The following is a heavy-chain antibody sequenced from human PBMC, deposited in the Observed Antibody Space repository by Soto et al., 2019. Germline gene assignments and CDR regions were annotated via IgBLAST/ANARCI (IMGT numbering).Heavy chain of an antibody. J-gene: IGHJ6*02. CDR1: GGTFSNYA. CDR2: IIPIFGTA. V-gene: IGHV1-69*06. D-gene: IGHD2-8*01. Sequence: QVQLVQSGAEVKKPGSSVKVSCKASGGTFSNYAINWVRQAPGQGLEWMGGIIPIFGTANYAQKFQGRVTITAEKSKSKADIELSSRRSEDTAVYYCARDGRIVLVGYASPRYGMDGWGQGSKVTVCS. CDR3: ARDGRIVLVGYASPRYGMDG.